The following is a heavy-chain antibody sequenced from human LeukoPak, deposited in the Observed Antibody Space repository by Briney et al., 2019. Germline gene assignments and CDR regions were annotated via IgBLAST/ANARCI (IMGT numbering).Heavy chain of an antibody. CDR3: AKPRGLDYYDSSVILDY. J-gene: IGHJ4*02. Sequence: GRSLRLSCAASGFTFSSYNMQWVRQAPGKWLEWVAGTSYDGSKKFYADSVKGRFTISRDNSQNTLFLQMNSLRPEDTAVYYCAKPRGLDYYDSSVILDYWGQGTLVTVSS. D-gene: IGHD3-22*01. V-gene: IGHV3-30*18. CDR1: GFTFSSYN. CDR2: TSYDGSKK.